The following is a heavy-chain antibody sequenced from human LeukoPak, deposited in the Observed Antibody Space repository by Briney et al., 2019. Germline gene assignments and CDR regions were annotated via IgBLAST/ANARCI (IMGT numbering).Heavy chain of an antibody. D-gene: IGHD3-10*01. J-gene: IGHJ3*02. V-gene: IGHV4-59*08. Sequence: PSESLSLTCTVSGGSISSYYWSWIRQPPGKGLEWMGYIYYTGSGDYNPSLKSRVAISPDTSKNQISLRLRSVTAADTAVYYCARHPSSWFGATFDMWGQGTMVTLSS. CDR3: ARHPSSWFGATFDM. CDR2: IYYTGSG. CDR1: GGSISSYY.